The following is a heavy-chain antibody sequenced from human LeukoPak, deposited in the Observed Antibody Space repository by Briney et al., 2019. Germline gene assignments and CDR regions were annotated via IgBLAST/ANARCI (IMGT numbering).Heavy chain of an antibody. V-gene: IGHV3-7*04. CDR3: ARVRYYYDSSGYYP. CDR2: INQVGSEK. J-gene: IGHJ5*02. CDR1: GFTFSSYW. Sequence: PGGSLTLSCAASGFTFSSYWMSWVRPAPGKGLAWVANINQVGSEKYHVDSVKGRFTISRDNAKNSLHLQMNSLRAEDTAVYYCARVRYYYDSSGYYPWGQGTLVTVPS. D-gene: IGHD3-22*01.